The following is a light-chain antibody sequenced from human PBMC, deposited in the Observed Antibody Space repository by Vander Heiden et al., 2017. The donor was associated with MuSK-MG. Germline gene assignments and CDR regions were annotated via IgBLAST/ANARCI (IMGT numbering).Light chain of an antibody. CDR2: FVT. CDR3: PPIHTYPIT. V-gene: IGKV1-9*01. CDR1: QGISNH. Sequence: DIQLTQSPSFLSASVGDRVTITCRASQGISNHLAWYQQKPGRGPNLLMYFVTALENGVPSRFSGSGSGAKFTLTINNLQPESSSNFYCPPIHTYPITFGGGTKVEI. J-gene: IGKJ4*01.